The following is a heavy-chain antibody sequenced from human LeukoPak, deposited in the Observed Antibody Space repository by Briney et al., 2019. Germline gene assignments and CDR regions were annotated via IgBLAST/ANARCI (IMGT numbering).Heavy chain of an antibody. CDR1: GFTFSDYY. D-gene: IGHD3/OR15-3a*01. J-gene: IGHJ4*02. CDR3: ARDGELHDLYYFDY. Sequence: GGSLRLSCAASGFTFSDYYMNWVRQAPGKALEWVSFISSSGVTIYYADSVKGRFTISRDDAENSLSLQMNSLRDEDTAIYYCARDGELHDLYYFDYWGQGILVTVSS. V-gene: IGHV3-11*04. CDR2: ISSSGVTI.